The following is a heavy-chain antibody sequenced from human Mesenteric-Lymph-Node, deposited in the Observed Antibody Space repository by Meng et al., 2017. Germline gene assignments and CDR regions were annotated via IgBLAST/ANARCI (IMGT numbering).Heavy chain of an antibody. CDR1: RYTLTYNH. CDR3: ARDSSSWYAANNWFDP. J-gene: IGHJ5*02. V-gene: IGHV1-69-2*01. D-gene: IGHD6-13*01. CDR2: VDPEDDET. Sequence: GAEVTKPRPKVKISCKFSRYTLTYNHMPWVQQAPGKGLEWMGLVDPEDDETMYAEKFQGRITITADTSTDTAYMELSSLRSDDTAVYYCARDSSSWYAANNWFDPWGQGTLVTVSS.